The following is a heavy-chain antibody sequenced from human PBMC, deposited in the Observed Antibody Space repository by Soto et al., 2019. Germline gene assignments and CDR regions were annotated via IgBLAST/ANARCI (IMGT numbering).Heavy chain of an antibody. CDR3: ARDNDRPQLGGNYYYILDV. CDR1: GGTFRTAA. CDR2: IMPVFRTP. Sequence: QVQLEQSGAEVKKPGSSVKLSCKASGGTFRTAAISWVRQAPGQGLEWMGGIMPVFRTPDYAQKFQGRVTITADESTNTAYMELSGLRSDDTAVYYCARDNDRPQLGGNYYYILDVWGQGTTITVSS. D-gene: IGHD2-8*01. V-gene: IGHV1-69*12. J-gene: IGHJ6*02.